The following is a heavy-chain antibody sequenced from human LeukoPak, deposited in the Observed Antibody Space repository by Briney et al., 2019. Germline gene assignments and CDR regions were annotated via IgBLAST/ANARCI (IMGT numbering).Heavy chain of an antibody. CDR3: ARVTDDYGDYYYYGMDV. CDR2: ISAYNGNT. V-gene: IGHV1-18*01. D-gene: IGHD4-17*01. Sequence: ASVKVSCKASGYTFTSYGISWVRQAPGQGLEWMGWISAYNGNTNYAQKLQGRVTMTTDTSTSTAYMELGSLRSDDTAVYYCARVTDDYGDYYYYGMDVWGQGTTVTVSS. CDR1: GYTFTSYG. J-gene: IGHJ6*02.